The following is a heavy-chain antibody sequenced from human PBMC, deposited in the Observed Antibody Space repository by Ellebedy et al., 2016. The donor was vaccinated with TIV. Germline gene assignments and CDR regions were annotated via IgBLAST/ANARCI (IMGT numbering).Heavy chain of an antibody. J-gene: IGHJ4*02. D-gene: IGHD4-17*01. CDR2: ISYDGSNK. Sequence: GESPKISXAVSGFSFRTYAMHWVRQAPGKGLEWVAVISYDGSNKYYADSVKGRFTISRDNSKNTMYLQMNSLRVEDTAVYYCARDRVHYAHFDYWGQGTLVTVSS. V-gene: IGHV3-30-3*01. CDR1: GFSFRTYA. CDR3: ARDRVHYAHFDY.